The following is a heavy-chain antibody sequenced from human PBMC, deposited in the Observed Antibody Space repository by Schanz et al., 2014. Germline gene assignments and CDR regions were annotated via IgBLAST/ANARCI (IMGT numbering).Heavy chain of an antibody. CDR2: INGDGSRT. V-gene: IGHV3-74*01. D-gene: IGHD6-25*01. CDR1: GFTFSNYW. J-gene: IGHJ4*02. CDR3: AKVRYSSGWRGDYFDE. Sequence: EVQLVESGGGLVQPGGSLRLSCAASGFTFSNYWMHWVRQAPGKGLVWVSRINGDGSRTAYADSVKGRFTISRDNSKNALYVQMKSLRAEDTAVYDCAKVRYSSGWRGDYFDEWGQGTLVTVAS.